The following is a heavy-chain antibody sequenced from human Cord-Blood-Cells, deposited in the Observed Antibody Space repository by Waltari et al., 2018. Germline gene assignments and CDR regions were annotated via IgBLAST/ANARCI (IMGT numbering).Heavy chain of an antibody. J-gene: IGHJ3*02. V-gene: IGHV1-2*05. CDR2: INPHSGGT. CDR3: ARDRYDFWSGYDAFDI. Sequence: QVQLVQSGAEVTKPGASVKVSCKASGYTVTGYYMHWVRQAPGQGIEWMGRINPHSGGTNTARKFQGRVTMTRDTSISTAYMELSRLRSDDTGVECCARDRYDFWSGYDAFDIWGQGTMVTVSS. CDR1: GYTVTGYY. D-gene: IGHD3-3*01.